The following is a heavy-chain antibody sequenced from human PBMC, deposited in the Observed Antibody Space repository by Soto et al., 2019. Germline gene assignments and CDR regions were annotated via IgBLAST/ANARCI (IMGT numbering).Heavy chain of an antibody. CDR1: GFAFSDLD. V-gene: IGHV3-13*01. J-gene: IGHJ2*01. CDR3: ASEVEESRAAGWYFAV. Sequence: EVQLVESGGGLVKPGGSLRLSCAASGFAFSDLDFHWVRQEPGKGLEWVSAIGRGGDTYYPVSVKGRFTIPRENAKNSLYLQLNSLGVGDTAIYYCASEVEESRAAGWYFAVWGRGTLVTVSS. D-gene: IGHD1-26*01. CDR2: IGRGGDT.